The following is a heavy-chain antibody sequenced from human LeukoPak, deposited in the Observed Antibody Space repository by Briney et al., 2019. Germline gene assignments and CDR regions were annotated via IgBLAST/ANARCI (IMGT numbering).Heavy chain of an antibody. V-gene: IGHV4-34*01. Sequence: SETLSLTCAVYGGSFSGYYWSWLRQPPGKGLEWIGEINHSGSTNYNPSLKSRVTISVDTSKNQFSLKLSSVTAADTAVYYCARPKYYDSSGYHDAFDIWGQGTMVTVSS. D-gene: IGHD3-22*01. CDR2: INHSGST. J-gene: IGHJ3*02. CDR1: GGSFSGYY. CDR3: ARPKYYDSSGYHDAFDI.